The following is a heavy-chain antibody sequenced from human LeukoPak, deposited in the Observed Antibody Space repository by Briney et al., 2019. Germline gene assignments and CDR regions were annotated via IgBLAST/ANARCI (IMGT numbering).Heavy chain of an antibody. J-gene: IGHJ4*02. V-gene: IGHV3-66*01. CDR1: GFTFSSYA. CDR3: ARDLAGYNSFDY. CDR2: IYSGGST. Sequence: GGSLRLSCSASGFTFSSYAMHWVRQAPGKGLEWVSSIYSGGSTYYTDSVKGRFTISRDNSKNTLYLQMNSLRAEDTAVYYCARDLAGYNSFDYWGQGTLVTVSS. D-gene: IGHD5-24*01.